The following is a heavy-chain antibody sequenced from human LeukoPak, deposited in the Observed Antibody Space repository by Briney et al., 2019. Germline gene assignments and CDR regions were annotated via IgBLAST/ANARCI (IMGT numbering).Heavy chain of an antibody. CDR3: ARRDYSNYGLYAFDI. CDR2: IYYSGST. CDR1: GGSISSSSYY. V-gene: IGHV4-39*01. Sequence: SETLSLTCTVSGGSISSSSYYWGWIRQPPGKGLEWIGSIYYSGSTYYNPSLKRRVTISVDTSKNQFSLKLSSVTAADTAVYYCARRDYSNYGLYAFDIWGQGTMVTVSS. J-gene: IGHJ3*02. D-gene: IGHD4-4*01.